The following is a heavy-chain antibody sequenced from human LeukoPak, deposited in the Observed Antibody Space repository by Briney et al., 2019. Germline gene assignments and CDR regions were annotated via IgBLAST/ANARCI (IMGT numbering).Heavy chain of an antibody. CDR1: GGSIGDYY. Sequence: SETLSLTCIVSGGSIGDYYWSWLRQPPGKGLEWIGYIYYSGSTNYNPSLKSRVTISVDTSKNQFSPKLSSVTAADTAVYYCARGAVVVPAAISYWGQGTLVTVSS. J-gene: IGHJ4*02. CDR2: IYYSGST. D-gene: IGHD2-2*01. CDR3: ARGAVVVPAAISY. V-gene: IGHV4-59*08.